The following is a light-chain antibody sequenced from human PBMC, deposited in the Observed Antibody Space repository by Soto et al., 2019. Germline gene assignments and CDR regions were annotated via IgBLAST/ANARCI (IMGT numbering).Light chain of an antibody. J-gene: IGLJ1*01. CDR3: SSFSSSSPPDV. CDR2: DVS. V-gene: IGLV2-14*01. CDR1: SSDVGRYDY. Sequence: QSVLTQPASVSGSPGQSITISCAGTSSDVGRYDYVSWYQQRPGKAPILIILDVSNRPSGVSNRFSGSKSGNTASLTISGLQAEDEADYFCSSFSSSSPPDVFGTGTKVTVL.